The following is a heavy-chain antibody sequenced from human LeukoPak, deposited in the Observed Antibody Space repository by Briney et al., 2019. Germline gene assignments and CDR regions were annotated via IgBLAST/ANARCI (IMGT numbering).Heavy chain of an antibody. J-gene: IGHJ6*02. Sequence: PSETLSLTCAVYGGSFSGYYWSWIRQPPGKGLEWIGEINHSGSTNYNPSLKSRVTISVDASKNQFSLKLSSVTAADTAVYYCARREGYCSSTSCYAGRDYGMDVWGQGTTVTVSS. CDR3: ARREGYCSSTSCYAGRDYGMDV. CDR2: INHSGST. D-gene: IGHD2-2*01. CDR1: GGSFSGYY. V-gene: IGHV4-34*01.